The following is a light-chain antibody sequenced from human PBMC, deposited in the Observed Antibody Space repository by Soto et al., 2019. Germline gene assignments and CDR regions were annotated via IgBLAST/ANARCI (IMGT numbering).Light chain of an antibody. J-gene: IGKJ1*01. CDR3: QQYNSYWT. CDR2: DAS. V-gene: IGKV1-5*01. Sequence: DIYMTQSPSTLSASVGERVSITCRASQSISSWLAWYQQKPGKAPKLLIYDASSLESGVPSRFSGSGSGTEFTLTISSLQPDDFATYYCQQYNSYWTFGPGTKVDIK. CDR1: QSISSW.